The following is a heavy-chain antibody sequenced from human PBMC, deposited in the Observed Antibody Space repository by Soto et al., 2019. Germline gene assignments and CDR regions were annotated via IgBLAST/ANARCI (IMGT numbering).Heavy chain of an antibody. D-gene: IGHD2-2*01. V-gene: IGHV4-59*01. Sequence: SETLSLTCTVSSASISSYYWSWIRQPPGKGLEWIGYIYYSGNTNYSPSLKSRVTISVDTSKNHFSLKLSSVTAADTAVLYCAKNVVPAAWWCCPWGQGTRFAVAS. CDR1: SASISSYY. J-gene: IGHJ5*02. CDR2: IYYSGNT. CDR3: AKNVVPAAWWCCP.